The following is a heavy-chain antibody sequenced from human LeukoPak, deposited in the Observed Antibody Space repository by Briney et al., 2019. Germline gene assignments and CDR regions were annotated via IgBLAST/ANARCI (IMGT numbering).Heavy chain of an antibody. CDR3: ARAPWAYGNYVHAFDI. CDR2: IYSGGRI. D-gene: IGHD4-11*01. J-gene: IGHJ3*02. Sequence: PSETLSLTCTVSGVSISSYYWSWIRQPPGKGLEWIGSIYSGGRIYYNPSLKSRVSISIDTSNNDLSLKVTSVTAADTAGYYCARAPWAYGNYVHAFDIWGQGTMVTVSS. V-gene: IGHV4-39*07. CDR1: GVSISSYY.